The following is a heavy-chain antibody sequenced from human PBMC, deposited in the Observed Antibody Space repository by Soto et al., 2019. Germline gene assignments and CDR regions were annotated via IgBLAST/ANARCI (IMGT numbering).Heavy chain of an antibody. J-gene: IGHJ4*02. D-gene: IGHD3-22*01. CDR1: GFTFSSYA. Sequence: PGGSLRLSCAASGFTFSSYAMHWVRQAPGKGLEWVAVIPYDGSNKYYADSVKGRFTISRDNSKNTLYLQMNSLRAEDTAVYYCAINTYDSSGYYSGWGQGTLVTVSS. CDR3: AINTYDSSGYYSG. V-gene: IGHV3-30-3*01. CDR2: IPYDGSNK.